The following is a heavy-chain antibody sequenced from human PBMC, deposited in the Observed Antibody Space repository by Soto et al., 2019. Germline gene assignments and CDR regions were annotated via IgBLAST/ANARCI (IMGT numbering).Heavy chain of an antibody. D-gene: IGHD5-12*01. Sequence: GGSLRLSCAASGFTFSSYAMSWVRQAPGKGLEWVAAISVSGGSTYYADSVKGRFTIARDNTKNTLYLQMNSRRAEDTAVYYCAKGIVESYEFDYWGQGTRVTVSS. V-gene: IGHV3-23*01. CDR2: ISVSGGST. J-gene: IGHJ4*02. CDR1: GFTFSSYA. CDR3: AKGIVESYEFDY.